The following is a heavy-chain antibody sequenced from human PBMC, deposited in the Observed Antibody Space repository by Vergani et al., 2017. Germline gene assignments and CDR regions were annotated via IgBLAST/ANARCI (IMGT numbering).Heavy chain of an antibody. J-gene: IGHJ4*02. CDR3: ARLRSSSSWDY. D-gene: IGHD6-13*01. Sequence: QVQLVQSGAEVKKPGASLKVSCKASGYTFTGNYMNWVRQAPGQGLEWVGWINPNSGGTNNAQKFQGRVTMTRDTSISTAYMELSRLRSDDTAVYYCARLRSSSSWDYWGQGTLVTVSS. CDR1: GYTFTGNY. V-gene: IGHV1-2*02. CDR2: INPNSGGT.